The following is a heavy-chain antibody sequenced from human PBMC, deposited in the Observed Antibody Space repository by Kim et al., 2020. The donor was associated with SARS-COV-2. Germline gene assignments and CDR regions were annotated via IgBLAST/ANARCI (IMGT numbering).Heavy chain of an antibody. J-gene: IGHJ4*02. Sequence: PVKGRFTISRDDSKNTLYLQMNSLKPEDTAVYYCNKGPAATYGSGTFLDNWGQGSLVTVSS. CDR3: NKGPAATYGSGTFLDN. V-gene: IGHV3-15*01. D-gene: IGHD3-10*01.